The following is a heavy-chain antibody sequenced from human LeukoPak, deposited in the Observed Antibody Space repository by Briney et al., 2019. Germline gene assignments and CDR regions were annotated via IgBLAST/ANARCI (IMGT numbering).Heavy chain of an antibody. Sequence: GGPLRLSCAASGFTFSDYYMSWIGQAPGKGLEWVSYISNSGSTIYYADSVKGRFFISRDNAKNSLYLQMNSLRAEDTAVYYCAELGITMIGGVWGKGTTVTISS. D-gene: IGHD3-10*02. V-gene: IGHV3-11*04. J-gene: IGHJ6*04. CDR2: ISNSGSTI. CDR1: GFTFSDYY. CDR3: AELGITMIGGV.